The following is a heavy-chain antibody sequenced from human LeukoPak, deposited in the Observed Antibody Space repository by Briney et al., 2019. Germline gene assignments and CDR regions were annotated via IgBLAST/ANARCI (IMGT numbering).Heavy chain of an antibody. V-gene: IGHV3-15*01. Sequence: GGSLRLSCAPSGFTFSNPWMSWVRQAPGKGLEWVGRIKSKADGGTTDYAAPVKGRFTISRDDSKNTLNLQMNSLKTEDTAVYYCTTYNSRDAFDIWGQGTMVIVSS. J-gene: IGHJ3*02. CDR1: GFTFSNPW. CDR3: TTYNSRDAFDI. CDR2: IKSKADGGTT. D-gene: IGHD2/OR15-2a*01.